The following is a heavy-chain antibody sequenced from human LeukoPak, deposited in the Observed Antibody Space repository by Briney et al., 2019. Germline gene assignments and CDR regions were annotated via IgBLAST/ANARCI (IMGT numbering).Heavy chain of an antibody. CDR3: ARTAGDCSSTSCYYYYYYYMDV. V-gene: IGHV1-18*01. CDR2: ISAYNGNT. D-gene: IGHD2-2*01. Sequence: ASVKVSCKASGHTFTSYGISWVRQAPGQGLGWMGWISAYNGNTNYAQKLQGRVTMTTDTSTSTAYMELRSLRSDDTAVYYCARTAGDCSSTSCYYYYYYYMDVWGKGTTVTISS. J-gene: IGHJ6*03. CDR1: GHTFTSYG.